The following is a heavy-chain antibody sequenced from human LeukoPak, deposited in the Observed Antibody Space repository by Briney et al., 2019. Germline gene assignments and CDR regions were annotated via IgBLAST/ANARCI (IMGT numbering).Heavy chain of an antibody. V-gene: IGHV3-53*04. D-gene: IGHD3-10*01. Sequence: GGSLRLSCAASGFTVSSNYMSWVRQAPGKGLEWVSVIYSGGSTYYADSVKGRFTISRHNSKNTLYLQMNSLRAEDTAVYYCARARTTMVRGVITGFDYWGQGTLVTVSS. CDR1: GFTVSSNY. J-gene: IGHJ4*02. CDR3: ARARTTMVRGVITGFDY. CDR2: IYSGGST.